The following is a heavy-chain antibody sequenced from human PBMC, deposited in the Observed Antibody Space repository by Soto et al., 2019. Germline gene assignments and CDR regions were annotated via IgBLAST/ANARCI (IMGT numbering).Heavy chain of an antibody. J-gene: IGHJ4*02. CDR3: AREPSI. CDR2: IYYSGYT. Sequence: QVQLQESGPGLVKPSQTLSLTCTVSGGSISSGGYHWNWIRQHPGKGLEWIGYIYYSGYTYYNPSLKSRVTISVDTSKNQFSLKLSSVTAADTAVYYCAREPSIWGQGTLVTVSS. CDR1: GGSISSGGYH. V-gene: IGHV4-31*03.